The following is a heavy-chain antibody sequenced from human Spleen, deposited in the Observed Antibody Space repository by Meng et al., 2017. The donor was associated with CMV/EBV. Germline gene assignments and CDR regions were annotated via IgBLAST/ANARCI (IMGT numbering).Heavy chain of an antibody. J-gene: IGHJ1*01. CDR3: ARVDFEEAGYLNYYDSRYYFQH. D-gene: IGHD3-22*01. CDR2: IYTSGST. V-gene: IGHV4-4*07. CDR1: GGSISSYY. Sequence: GHLQESGPDLAKPSEPLSPTCTVSGGSISSYYWSWIRQPAGKGLEWIGRIYTSGSTNYNPSLKSRVTMSVDTSKNQFSLKLSSVTAADTAVYYCARVDFEEAGYLNYYDSRYYFQHWGQGTLVTVSS.